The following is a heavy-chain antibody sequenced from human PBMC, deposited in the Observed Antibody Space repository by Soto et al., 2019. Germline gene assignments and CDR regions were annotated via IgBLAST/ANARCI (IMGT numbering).Heavy chain of an antibody. D-gene: IGHD3-10*01. CDR1: GFSLNNSRMG. Sequence: QVTLKESGPVLVRPTETLTLTCTVSGFSLNNSRMGVSWIRQPPGKALEWLAHFFANDERSYNTSLKTRLTISKDTSRSQVVLTMTNMDPVDTATYYCARMMYFYASGYFQLWGQGTLVTVSS. CDR2: FFANDER. J-gene: IGHJ1*01. CDR3: ARMMYFYASGYFQL. V-gene: IGHV2-26*01.